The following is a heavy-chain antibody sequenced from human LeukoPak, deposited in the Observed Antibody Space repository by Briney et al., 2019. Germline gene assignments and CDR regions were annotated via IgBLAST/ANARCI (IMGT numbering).Heavy chain of an antibody. CDR2: IRTDENHK. CDR3: AKDNDYAI. J-gene: IGHJ3*02. D-gene: IGHD5-12*01. V-gene: IGHV3-30*02. CDR1: GVTFSSSG. Sequence: GGSLRLSCAVSGVTFSSSGMHWVRQSPGRGLEWVAFIRTDENHKDYADSVKGRFTISRDNSKNTLYLQVNSLRPEDTAVYDCAKDNDYAISGQGTLVTVSS.